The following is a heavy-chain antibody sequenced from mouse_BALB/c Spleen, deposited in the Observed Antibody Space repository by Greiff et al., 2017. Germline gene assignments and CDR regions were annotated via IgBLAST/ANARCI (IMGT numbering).Heavy chain of an antibody. CDR2: INPNNGGT. CDR1: GYTFTDYN. D-gene: IGHD2-10*01. CDR3: ARSTYYGNYPYAMDY. J-gene: IGHJ4*01. V-gene: IGHV1-18*01. Sequence: VQLQQSGPELVKPGASVKIPCKASGYTFTDYNMDWVKQSHGKSLEWIGDINPNNGGTIYNQKFKGKATLTVDKSSSTAYMELRSLTSEDTAVYYCARSTYYGNYPYAMDYWGQGTSVTVSS.